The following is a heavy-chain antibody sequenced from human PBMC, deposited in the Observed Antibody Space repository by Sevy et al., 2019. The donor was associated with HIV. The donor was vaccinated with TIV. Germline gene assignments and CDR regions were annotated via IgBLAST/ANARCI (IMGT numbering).Heavy chain of an antibody. D-gene: IGHD3-9*01. J-gene: IGHJ4*02. V-gene: IGHV3-30-3*01. CDR2: IFYDGSDE. Sequence: GGSLRLSCAASGFTFSNYAMHWVRQAPGKGLEWVAFIFYDGSDEYYADSVKGRFTISRDNSKNTLYLQMNSLRAADTAVYYCASDILTGSDYWGQGTLVTVSS. CDR3: ASDILTGSDY. CDR1: GFTFSNYA.